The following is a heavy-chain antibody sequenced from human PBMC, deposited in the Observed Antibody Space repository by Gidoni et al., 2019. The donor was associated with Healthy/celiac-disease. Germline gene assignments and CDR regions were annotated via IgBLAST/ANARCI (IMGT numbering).Heavy chain of an antibody. CDR2: INHSGST. V-gene: IGHV4-34*01. J-gene: IGHJ4*02. CDR3: ARAPRYGYNIHYFDY. D-gene: IGHD6-25*01. CDR1: GGSFSGYY. Sequence: QVQLQQWGAGLLKPSETLSLTCAVYGGSFSGYYWSWIRQPPGKGLEWIGEINHSGSTNYNPSLKSRVTISVDTSKNQFSLKLSSVTAADTAVYYCARAPRYGYNIHYFDYWGQGTLVTVSS.